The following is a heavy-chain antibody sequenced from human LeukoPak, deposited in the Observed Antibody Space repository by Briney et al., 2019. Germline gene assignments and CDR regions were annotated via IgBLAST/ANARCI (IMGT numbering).Heavy chain of an antibody. J-gene: IGHJ4*02. CDR2: IDWDDDK. Sequence: SGPTLVNPTQTLTLTCTFSGFSLSTSGMRVSLIRQPPGKALEWLARIDWDDDKFYSTSLKTRLTISKDTSKNQVVLTMTNMDPVDTATYYCATLGYDFDYWGQGTLVTVSS. D-gene: IGHD5-12*01. V-gene: IGHV2-70*04. CDR3: ATLGYDFDY. CDR1: GFSLSTSGMR.